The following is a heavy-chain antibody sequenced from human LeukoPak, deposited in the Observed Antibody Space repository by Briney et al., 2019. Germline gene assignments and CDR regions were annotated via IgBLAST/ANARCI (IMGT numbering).Heavy chain of an antibody. J-gene: IGHJ2*01. CDR2: INHSGST. Sequence: SSETLSLTCAVYGGSFSGYYWSWIRQPPGKGLEWIGEINHSGSTNYNPSLKSRVTISVDTSKNQFSLKLSSATAADTAVYYCARGGRARNWYFDLWGRGTLVTVSS. CDR1: GGSFSGYY. V-gene: IGHV4-34*01. CDR3: ARGGRARNWYFDL.